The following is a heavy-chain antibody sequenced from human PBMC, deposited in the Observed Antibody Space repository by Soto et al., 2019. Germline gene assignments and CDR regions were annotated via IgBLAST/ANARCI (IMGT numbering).Heavy chain of an antibody. J-gene: IGHJ6*02. V-gene: IGHV4-31*03. Sequence: SETLSLTCTVSGGSISSGGYYWSWIRQHPGKGLEGIGDIYYSGSTYYNPSLKRRVTIPVDTSKNQFSLKLISVTGADTAVYYCARGREIVVRPPTYYYYGMDVWGQGTTVT. CDR3: ARGREIVVRPPTYYYYGMDV. CDR2: IYYSGST. D-gene: IGHD3-22*01. CDR1: GGSISSGGYY.